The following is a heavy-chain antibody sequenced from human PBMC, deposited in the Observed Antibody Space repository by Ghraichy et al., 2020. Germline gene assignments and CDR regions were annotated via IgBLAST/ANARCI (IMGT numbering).Heavy chain of an antibody. J-gene: IGHJ4*02. CDR2: IYYSGST. Sequence: SETLSLTCTVSGASISDYYWTWIRQPPGKGLEWIGYIYYSGSTNYNPSLNSRVTISVDTSKNQFSLKLTSLTAADTAVYYCARGKDGYSYWGQGTLITVS. CDR1: GASISDYY. D-gene: IGHD5-24*01. V-gene: IGHV4-59*01. CDR3: ARGKDGYSY.